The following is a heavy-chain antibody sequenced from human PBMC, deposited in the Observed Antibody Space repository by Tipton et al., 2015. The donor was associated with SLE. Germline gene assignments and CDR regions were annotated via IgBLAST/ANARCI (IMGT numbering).Heavy chain of an antibody. CDR1: GDSITSYY. CDR3: AKDGKQYNNYNFYYYMDV. Sequence: GLVKPSETLSLTCSVSGDSITSYYWSWFRQSTGRGLEWIGRVYSSGSANYNPALISRVSMSVDISKNQFFLTLRSVSAADTAVYYCAKDGKQYNNYNFYYYMDVWGKGTAVTVSS. V-gene: IGHV4-4*07. CDR2: VYSSGSA. J-gene: IGHJ6*03. D-gene: IGHD3-10*01.